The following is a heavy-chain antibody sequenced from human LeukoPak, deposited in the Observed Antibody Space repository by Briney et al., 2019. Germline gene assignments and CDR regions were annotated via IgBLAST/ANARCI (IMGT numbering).Heavy chain of an antibody. V-gene: IGHV4-34*01. CDR2: INHSGST. CDR1: GGSFSGYY. J-gene: IGHJ4*02. Sequence: PSETLSLTCAVYGGSFSGYYWSWIRQPPGKGLEWIGEINHSGSTNYNPSLKSRVTISVDTSKNQFSLKLSSVTAADTAVYYCARGDPTMVRGVIGLDYWGQGTLVTVSS. D-gene: IGHD3-10*01. CDR3: ARGDPTMVRGVIGLDY.